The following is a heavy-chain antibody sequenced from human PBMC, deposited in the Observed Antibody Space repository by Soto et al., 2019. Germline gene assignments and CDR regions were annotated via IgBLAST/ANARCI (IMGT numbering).Heavy chain of an antibody. V-gene: IGHV1-69*13. J-gene: IGHJ4*02. CDR3: ARESQAVAGTGFDY. CDR1: GGTFSSYA. Sequence: SVKVSCKASGGTFSSYAISWVRQAPGQGLEWMGGIIPIFGTANYAQKFQGRVTITADESTSTAYMGLSSLRSEDTAVYYCARESQAVAGTGFDYWGQGTLVTVSS. D-gene: IGHD6-19*01. CDR2: IIPIFGTA.